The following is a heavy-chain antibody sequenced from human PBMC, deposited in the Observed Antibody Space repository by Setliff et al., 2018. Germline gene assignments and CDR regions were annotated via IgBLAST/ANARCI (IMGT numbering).Heavy chain of an antibody. D-gene: IGHD1-1*01. Sequence: SETLSLTCAVSGDSISNDYWWSWVRQPPERELERIGEINQSGTTNYNPPLKGRATISVDNSKNQFSLNLNSVTVADTAVYFCARGVRTGHLDSWGQGTLVTVSS. J-gene: IGHJ4*02. CDR3: ARGVRTGHLDS. CDR2: INQSGTT. V-gene: IGHV4-4*02. CDR1: GDSISNDYW.